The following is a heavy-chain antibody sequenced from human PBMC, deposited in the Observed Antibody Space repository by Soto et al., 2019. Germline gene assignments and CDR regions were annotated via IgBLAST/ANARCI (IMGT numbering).Heavy chain of an antibody. CDR3: ARDPYSGSYYYFDY. V-gene: IGHV3-33*01. D-gene: IGHD1-26*01. CDR2: IWYDGSNK. J-gene: IGHJ4*02. CDR1: GFTFSSYG. Sequence: QVQLVESGGGVVQPGRSLRLSCAASGFTFSSYGMHWVRQAPGKGLEWVAVIWYDGSNKYYADSVKGRFTISRDNSKNPLYLQMNSLRAEDTAVYYCARDPYSGSYYYFDYWGQGTLVTVSS.